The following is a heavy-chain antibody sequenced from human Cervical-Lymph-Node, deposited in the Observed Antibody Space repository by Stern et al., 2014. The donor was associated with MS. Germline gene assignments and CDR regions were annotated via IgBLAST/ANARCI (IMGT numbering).Heavy chain of an antibody. CDR3: ARGRGGNYRYYFDY. V-gene: IGHV3-21*01. CDR2: ISRGGSYI. CDR1: GFTFRSYS. J-gene: IGHJ4*02. D-gene: IGHD4-23*01. Sequence: EVQLVASGGGLVKPGGSLRLSCAASGFTFRSYSMHWVRQAPGQGLEWVASISRGGSYIYYADSLKGRFTISRDNAKNSLYLQMNSLRAEDTAVYYCARGRGGNYRYYFDYWGQGTLVTVSS.